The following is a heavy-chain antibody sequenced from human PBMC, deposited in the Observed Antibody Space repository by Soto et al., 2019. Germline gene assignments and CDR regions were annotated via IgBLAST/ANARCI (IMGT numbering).Heavy chain of an antibody. CDR1: DDSFRGGDYY. CDR2: TYYNGDT. V-gene: IGHV4-61*08. CDR3: ARGPGYTDGWRTFDF. Sequence: SETLSLTCTVSDDSFRGGDYYWSWIRQPLGKGPEWIGYTYYNGDTKYNPALKSRVTMSVDTSKNQFSLRLSSVTAADTAVYFCARGPGYTDGWRTFDFWGRGILVTVSS. D-gene: IGHD6-19*01. J-gene: IGHJ4*02.